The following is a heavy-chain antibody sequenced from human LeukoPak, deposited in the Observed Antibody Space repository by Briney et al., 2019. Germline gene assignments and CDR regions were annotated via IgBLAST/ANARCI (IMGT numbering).Heavy chain of an antibody. D-gene: IGHD5-24*01. CDR1: GGTFSSYA. Sequence: GASVKVSCKASGGTFSSYAISWVRQAPGQGLEWMGRIIPILGIANYAQKFQGRVTIIADKSTSTAYMELSSLRSEDTAVYYCARDQVEMATIGGYWGQGTLVTVSS. CDR3: ARDQVEMATIGGY. V-gene: IGHV1-69*04. CDR2: IIPILGIA. J-gene: IGHJ4*02.